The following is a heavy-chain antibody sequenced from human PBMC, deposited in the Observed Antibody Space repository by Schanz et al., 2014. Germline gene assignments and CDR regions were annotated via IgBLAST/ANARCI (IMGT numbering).Heavy chain of an antibody. Sequence: QVQLVESGGGVVQPGRSLRLSCAASGFTFSGYGMHLVRQAPGKGLEWVAIISYDGRHKNYEDSVKGRLTISRDNSKNTLHLQMNSLRVEDTAVYYCAKDDTQVNGMDVWGQGTTVTVSS. J-gene: IGHJ6*02. CDR1: GFTFSGYG. CDR2: ISYDGRHK. V-gene: IGHV3-30*18. CDR3: AKDDTQVNGMDV.